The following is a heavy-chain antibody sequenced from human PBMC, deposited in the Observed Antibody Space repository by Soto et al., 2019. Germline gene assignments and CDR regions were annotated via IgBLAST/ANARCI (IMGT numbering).Heavy chain of an antibody. D-gene: IGHD3-10*01. Sequence: PSETLSLTCTVSGGSISSSSYYWGWIRQPPGKGLEWIWSIYYSGNTYYNPSLKSRVTISVDTAKNQFSLKPSSVTAADTAVYYCARSYGSGSYYHYYYYGMDVWGQGTTVTVSS. CDR3: ARSYGSGSYYHYYYYGMDV. CDR2: IYYSGNT. J-gene: IGHJ6*02. V-gene: IGHV4-39*07. CDR1: GGSISSSSYY.